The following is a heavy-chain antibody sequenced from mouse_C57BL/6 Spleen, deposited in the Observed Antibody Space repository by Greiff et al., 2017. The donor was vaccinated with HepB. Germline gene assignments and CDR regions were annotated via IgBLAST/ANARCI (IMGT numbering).Heavy chain of an antibody. CDR3: ARHGDYYGSSYTWYFDV. D-gene: IGHD1-1*01. J-gene: IGHJ1*03. CDR2: IWSDGST. Sequence: QVQLKESGPGLVAPSQCLSITCTVSGFSLTSYGVHWVRQPPGKGLEWLVVIWSDGSTTYNSALKSRLSISKDNSKSQVFLKMNSLQTDDTAMYYCARHGDYYGSSYTWYFDVWGTGTTVTVSS. V-gene: IGHV2-6-1*01. CDR1: GFSLTSYG.